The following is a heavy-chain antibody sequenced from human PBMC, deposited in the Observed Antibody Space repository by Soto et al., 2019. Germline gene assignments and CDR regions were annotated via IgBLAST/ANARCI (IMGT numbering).Heavy chain of an antibody. CDR1: GYTFTSYG. V-gene: IGHV1-18*01. J-gene: IGHJ4*02. Sequence: QVQLVQSGPEVKKPGASVKVSCKTSGYTFTSYGISWVRQAPGQGLEWMGWISTYKGNSNYAQKFQGRVTMTTDTSTSTAYMELRSLRSDDTAVYYCATRSPAFDYWGQGTLVTVSS. CDR3: ATRSPAFDY. CDR2: ISTYKGNS.